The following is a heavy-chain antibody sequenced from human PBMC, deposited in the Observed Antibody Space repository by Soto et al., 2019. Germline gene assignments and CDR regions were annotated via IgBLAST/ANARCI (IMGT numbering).Heavy chain of an antibody. V-gene: IGHV4-34*01. Sequence: QVQLQQWGAGLLRPSETLSLTCAVYGGPFGGYYWGWIRQPPGKGLEWIGEINQSGSATYNPSLTSRVTLSLDRSNNQFSLKMNSVTAADTAVYYCATAGGGRNYYSYGMDVWGRGTTVSVSS. CDR2: INQSGSA. D-gene: IGHD3-10*01. CDR3: ATAGGGRNYYSYGMDV. CDR1: GGPFGGYY. J-gene: IGHJ6*02.